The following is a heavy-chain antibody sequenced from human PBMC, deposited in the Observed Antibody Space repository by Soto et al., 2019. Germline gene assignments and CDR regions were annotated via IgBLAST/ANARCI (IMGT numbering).Heavy chain of an antibody. CDR1: GGSISSYY. J-gene: IGHJ6*04. CDR3: ARSRRDYSSSSVVTPDV. Sequence: SETLSLTCTVSGGSISSYYWSWIRQPPGKGLEWIGYIYYSGSTNYNPSLKSRVTISVDTSKNQFSLKLSSVTAADTAVYYCARSRRDYSSSSVVTPDVWGKGTTVTVSS. CDR2: IYYSGST. D-gene: IGHD6-6*01. V-gene: IGHV4-59*01.